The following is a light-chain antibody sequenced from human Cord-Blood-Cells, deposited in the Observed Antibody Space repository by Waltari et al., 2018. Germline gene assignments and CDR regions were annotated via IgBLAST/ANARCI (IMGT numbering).Light chain of an antibody. CDR2: WAS. CDR1: QSVLSSSNNKNY. J-gene: IGKJ2*01. Sequence: DIMMTQSPDSLAVSLGERATINCKSSQSVLSSSNNKNYLACYQQKPGQPPKLLIYWASTRESGVPDRFSGSGSGTDFTLTISSLQAEDVAVYYCQQYYSTPHTFVQGTKLEIK. V-gene: IGKV4-1*01. CDR3: QQYYSTPHT.